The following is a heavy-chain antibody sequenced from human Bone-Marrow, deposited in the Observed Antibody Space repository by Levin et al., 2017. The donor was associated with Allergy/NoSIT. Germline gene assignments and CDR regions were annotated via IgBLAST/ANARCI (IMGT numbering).Heavy chain of an antibody. Sequence: GGSLRLSCAASGFTFSSYTMNWVRQAPGKGLEWVSSISGSSSYITFSDSVKGRLTISRDNAKNSLYLQMNNLRAEDTAVYYCARRNDFWSRTHGGYYFFMDVWGKGTTFTVSS. CDR2: ISGSSSYI. J-gene: IGHJ6*03. CDR1: GFTFSSYT. V-gene: IGHV3-21*01. CDR3: ARRNDFWSRTHGGYYFFMDV. D-gene: IGHD3-3*01.